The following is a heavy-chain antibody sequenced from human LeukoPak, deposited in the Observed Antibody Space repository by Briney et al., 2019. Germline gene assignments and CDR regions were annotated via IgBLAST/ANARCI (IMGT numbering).Heavy chain of an antibody. Sequence: GGSLRLSCAASGFTFSSYSMNWVRQAPGKGLEWVSVIYSGGSTYYADSVKGRFTISRDNSKNTLYLQMNSLRTEDTAVYYCARTRFSGYSYYFDYWGQGTLVTVSS. CDR3: ARTRFSGYSYYFDY. CDR1: GFTFSSYS. D-gene: IGHD3-22*01. V-gene: IGHV3-66*01. CDR2: IYSGGST. J-gene: IGHJ4*02.